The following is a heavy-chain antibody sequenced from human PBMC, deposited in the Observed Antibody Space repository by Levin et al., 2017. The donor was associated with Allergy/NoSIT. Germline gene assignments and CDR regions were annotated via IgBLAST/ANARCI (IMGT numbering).Heavy chain of an antibody. CDR2: INHSGST. D-gene: IGHD4-17*01. Sequence: SETLSLTCAVYGGSFSGYYWSWIRQPPGKGLEWIGEINHSGSTNYNPSLKSRVTISVDTSKNQFSLKLSSVTAADTAVYYCARAFDGDYPLDYWGQGTLVTVSS. J-gene: IGHJ4*02. CDR3: ARAFDGDYPLDY. V-gene: IGHV4-34*01. CDR1: GGSFSGYY.